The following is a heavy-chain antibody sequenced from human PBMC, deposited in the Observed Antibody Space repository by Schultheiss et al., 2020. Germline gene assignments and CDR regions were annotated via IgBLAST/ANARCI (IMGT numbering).Heavy chain of an antibody. CDR3: ARDGLELSRLWWFDP. CDR2: INHSGST. J-gene: IGHJ5*02. Sequence: SETLSLTCAVYGGSFSGYYWSWIRQHPGKGLEWIGEINHSGSTNYNPSLKSRVTISVDTSKNQFSLQLNSVTPDDTAVYYCARDGLELSRLWWFDPWGQGTLVTVSS. V-gene: IGHV4-34*01. CDR1: GGSFSGYY. D-gene: IGHD1-7*01.